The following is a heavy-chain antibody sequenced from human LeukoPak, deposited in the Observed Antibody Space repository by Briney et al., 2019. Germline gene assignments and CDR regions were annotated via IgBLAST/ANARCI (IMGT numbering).Heavy chain of an antibody. V-gene: IGHV3-7*01. CDR3: ARDSRGSRDAFDI. J-gene: IGHJ3*02. CDR2: IKQDGGEK. D-gene: IGHD1-26*01. Sequence: GGSLRLSCAASGFTFSSYWMSWVRQAPGKGLEWVANIKQDGGEKYYVDSVKGRFTISRDNSKNTLYLQMNSLRAEDTAVYYCARDSRGSRDAFDIWGQGTMVTVSS. CDR1: GFTFSSYW.